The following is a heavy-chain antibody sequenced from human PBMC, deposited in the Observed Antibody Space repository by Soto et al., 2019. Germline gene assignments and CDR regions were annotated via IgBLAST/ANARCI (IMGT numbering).Heavy chain of an antibody. D-gene: IGHD3-10*01. V-gene: IGHV3-21*01. CDR3: ARHGGMVRGVLITTYIDY. CDR1: GFNFSDSR. J-gene: IGHJ4*02. CDR2: ISNYNSYT. Sequence: PGGSLRLSCAASGFNFSDSRINWVRQAPGKGLEWVASISNYNSYTYYADSIKGRFTISRDNAKKSLYLQINSLSAEDTAVYYCARHGGMVRGVLITTYIDYWGQGTPVTVSS.